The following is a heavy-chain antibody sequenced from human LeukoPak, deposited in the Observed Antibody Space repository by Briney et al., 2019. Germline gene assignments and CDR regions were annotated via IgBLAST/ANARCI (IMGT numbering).Heavy chain of an antibody. CDR1: GGSISSSSYY. CDR2: IYYSGST. Sequence: SEALSLTCTVSGGSISSSSYYWGWIRQPPGKGLEWIGSIYYSGSTYYNPSLKSRVTISVDTSKNQFSLKLSSVAAADTAVYYCARHGRGYTLDAFDIWGQGTMVTVSS. CDR3: ARHGRGYTLDAFDI. D-gene: IGHD5-18*01. V-gene: IGHV4-39*01. J-gene: IGHJ3*02.